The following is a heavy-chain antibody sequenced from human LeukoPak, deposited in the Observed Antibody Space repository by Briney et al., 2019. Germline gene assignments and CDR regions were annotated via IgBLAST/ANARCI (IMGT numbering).Heavy chain of an antibody. D-gene: IGHD6-19*01. CDR1: GGSISSYY. Sequence: SETLSLTCTVSGGSISSYYWSWIRQPPGKGLEWIGYIYYSGSTNYNPSFKSRVTISVDTSKNQFSLKLSSVTAADTAVYYCARGYSSGWYGGLRYWGQGTLVTVSS. J-gene: IGHJ4*02. CDR3: ARGYSSGWYGGLRY. V-gene: IGHV4-59*01. CDR2: IYYSGST.